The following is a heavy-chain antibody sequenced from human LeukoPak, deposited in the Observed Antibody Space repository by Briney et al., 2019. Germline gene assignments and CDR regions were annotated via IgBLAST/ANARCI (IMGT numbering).Heavy chain of an antibody. V-gene: IGHV4-39*01. Sequence: SETLSLTCTVSGGSISSSSYYWGWIRQAPGKGLEWIGSMYYSGSTYYNPSLKSRVTISVDTSKNQFSLKLSSVTAADTAVYYRARLSHYDSSGYPVDAFDIWGQGTMVTVSS. CDR3: ARLSHYDSSGYPVDAFDI. J-gene: IGHJ3*02. CDR2: MYYSGST. CDR1: GGSISSSSYY. D-gene: IGHD3-22*01.